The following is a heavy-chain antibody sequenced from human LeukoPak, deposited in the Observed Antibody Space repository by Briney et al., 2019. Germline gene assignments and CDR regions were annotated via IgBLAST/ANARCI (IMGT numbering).Heavy chain of an antibody. D-gene: IGHD6-6*01. V-gene: IGHV3-23*01. CDR3: EKEENSSIEAQFDP. J-gene: IGHJ5*02. Sequence: GGSLRLSCVASRFTFSSSAMSWVRQAPGEGLEWVSAISSSGGSTYYADAVKGQFTITRDNYNNKLYLQMNSLRAEDTAVYYCEKEENSSIEAQFDPWGQGTLVTVSS. CDR1: RFTFSSSA. CDR2: ISSSGGST.